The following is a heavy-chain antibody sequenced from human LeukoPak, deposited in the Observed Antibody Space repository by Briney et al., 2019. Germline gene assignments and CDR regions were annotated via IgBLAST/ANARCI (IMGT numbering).Heavy chain of an antibody. V-gene: IGHV4-59*01. J-gene: IGHJ3*02. Sequence: SETLSLTCTVSGGSISSYYWSWIRQPPGKGLEWIGYIYYSGSTNYNPSLKSRVTISVDTSKNQFSLKLSSVTAADTAVYYCARDQYSSSSGAFDIWGQGTMVTVSS. CDR2: IYYSGST. CDR3: ARDQYSSSSGAFDI. CDR1: GGSISSYY. D-gene: IGHD6-6*01.